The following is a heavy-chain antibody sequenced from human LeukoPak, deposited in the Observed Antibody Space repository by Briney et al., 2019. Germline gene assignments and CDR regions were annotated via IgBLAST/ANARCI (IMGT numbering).Heavy chain of an antibody. J-gene: IGHJ6*02. CDR1: GFTFHHYY. CDR2: ISSSGSTI. V-gene: IGHV3-11*01. CDR3: ARDEGADFWSGYSYYYYGMDV. D-gene: IGHD3-3*01. Sequence: PGGSLRLPCAASGFTFHHYYMSWIRHAPGKGLEWVSYISSSGSTIYYADSVKGRFTISRDNAKNSLYLQMNSLRAEDTAVYYCARDEGADFWSGYSYYYYGMDVWGQGATVTVSS.